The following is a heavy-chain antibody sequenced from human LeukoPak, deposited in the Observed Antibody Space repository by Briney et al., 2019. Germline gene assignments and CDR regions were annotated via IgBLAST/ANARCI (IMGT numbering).Heavy chain of an antibody. Sequence: GGSLRLSCAASGFTVSTNQMSWVRQAPGKGLEWVSLIYSNGGTHYVDSVKGRFTISRDNSKNTLYLQMNSLRAEDTAVYYCARDTPRWGLDYWGQGTLVTVSS. CDR1: GFTVSTNQ. CDR3: ARDTPRWGLDY. D-gene: IGHD5-24*01. V-gene: IGHV3-53*01. CDR2: IYSNGGT. J-gene: IGHJ4*02.